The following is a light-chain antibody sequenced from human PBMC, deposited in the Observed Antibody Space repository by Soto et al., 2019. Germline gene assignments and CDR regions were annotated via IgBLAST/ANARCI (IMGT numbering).Light chain of an antibody. J-gene: IGLJ2*01. CDR2: LNSDGSH. CDR1: SGHSNYA. Sequence: QLVLTQSPSASASLGASVKLTCTLSSGHSNYAIAWPQQQSEKGPRYLMKLNSDGSHSKGDGIPDRFSGSSSGAERYLTISSLQSEDEADYSCQTWGSGIVVFGGGTKLTVL. V-gene: IGLV4-69*01. CDR3: QTWGSGIVV.